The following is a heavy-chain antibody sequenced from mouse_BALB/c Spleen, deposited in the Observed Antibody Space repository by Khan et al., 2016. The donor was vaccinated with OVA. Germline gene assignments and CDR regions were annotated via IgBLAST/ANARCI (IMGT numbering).Heavy chain of an antibody. Sequence: EVELVESGGGLVMPGGSLKLSCAASGFTFSDYYMYWVRQTPEKRLEWVATISDGGSYTYYPDSVKGRFTISRDDVKSNLYLQMSSLKSEDTAMYCCGRGFYGGPFTYWGQGTLVTVSA. V-gene: IGHV5-4*02. J-gene: IGHJ3*01. CDR2: ISDGGSYT. D-gene: IGHD1-1*02. CDR1: GFTFSDYY. CDR3: GRGFYGGPFTY.